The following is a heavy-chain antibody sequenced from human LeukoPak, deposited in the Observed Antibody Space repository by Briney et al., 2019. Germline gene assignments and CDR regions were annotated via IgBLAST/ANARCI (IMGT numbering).Heavy chain of an antibody. J-gene: IGHJ4*02. D-gene: IGHD6-13*01. V-gene: IGHV3-30-3*01. Sequence: GGSLRLSCAASGFTFSSYAMHWVRQAPGKGLEWVAVISYDGSNKYYADSVKGRFTISRDNSKNTLYLQMNSLRAEDTAVYYCAKAYSSSWSNDCWGQGTLVTVSS. CDR2: ISYDGSNK. CDR1: GFTFSSYA. CDR3: AKAYSSSWSNDC.